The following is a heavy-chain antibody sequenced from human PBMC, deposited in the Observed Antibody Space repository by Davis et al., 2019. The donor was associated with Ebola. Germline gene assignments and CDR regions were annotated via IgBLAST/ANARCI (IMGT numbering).Heavy chain of an antibody. Sequence: LRLSCAVYGGSVSSGSYYWSWIRQPPGKALEWLALIYWNDEQRYNPSLKSRLTITKDTSRNQVVLTMTNMDPVDTGTYYCAHKEFGYCTGTTCLSYFDYWGQGTLVTVSS. V-gene: IGHV2-5*08. CDR1: GGSVSSGSYY. CDR2: IYWNDEQ. D-gene: IGHD2-8*02. J-gene: IGHJ4*02. CDR3: AHKEFGYCTGTTCLSYFDY.